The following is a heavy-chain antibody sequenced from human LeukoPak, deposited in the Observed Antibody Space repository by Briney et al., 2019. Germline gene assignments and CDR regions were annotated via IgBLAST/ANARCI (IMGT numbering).Heavy chain of an antibody. CDR2: ISSSTSTI. J-gene: IGHJ4*02. Sequence: PGGSLRLSCAASGFTFSGYNMNWVRQAPGKGLEWVSYISSSTSTIYYADSVKGRFTISRDNVKNSLYLQMDSLRVEDTAVYYCTRVDPIAVAGDDYWGQGTQVAVSS. V-gene: IGHV3-48*01. CDR3: TRVDPIAVAGDDY. D-gene: IGHD6-19*01. CDR1: GFTFSGYN.